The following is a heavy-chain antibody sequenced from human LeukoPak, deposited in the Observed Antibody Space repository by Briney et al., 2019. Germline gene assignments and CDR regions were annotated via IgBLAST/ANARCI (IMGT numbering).Heavy chain of an antibody. CDR1: GGSISSYY. CDR3: ARDYYDSSGYSFPTSAEFYYYMDD. Sequence: SETLSLTCTVSGGSISSYYWSWIRQPAGKGLEWIGRIYTSGSTNYNPSLKSRVTMSVDTSKNQFSLKLSSVTAADTAVYYCARDYYDSSGYSFPTSAEFYYYMDDWGKGTTVTVSS. J-gene: IGHJ6*03. V-gene: IGHV4-4*07. CDR2: IYTSGST. D-gene: IGHD3-22*01.